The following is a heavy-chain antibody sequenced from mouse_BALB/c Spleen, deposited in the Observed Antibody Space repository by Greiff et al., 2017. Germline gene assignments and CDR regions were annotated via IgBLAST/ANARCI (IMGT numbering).Heavy chain of an antibody. CDR1: GYTFTSYY. V-gene: IGHV1S81*02. CDR2: INPSNGGT. Sequence: QVQLKQSGAELVKPGASVKLSCKASGYTFTSYYMYWVKQRPGQGLEWIGEINPSNGGTNFNEKFKSKATLTVDKSSSTAYMQLSSLTSEDSAVYYCTRSSYYRYEDYAMDYWGQGTSVTVSS. CDR3: TRSSYYRYEDYAMDY. D-gene: IGHD2-14*01. J-gene: IGHJ4*01.